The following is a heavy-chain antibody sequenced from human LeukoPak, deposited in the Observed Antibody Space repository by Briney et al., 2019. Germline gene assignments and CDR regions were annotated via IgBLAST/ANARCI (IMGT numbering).Heavy chain of an antibody. J-gene: IGHJ4*02. V-gene: IGHV3-23*01. CDR1: GFTFSSAW. D-gene: IGHD3-22*01. Sequence: GGSLRLSCAASGFTFSSAWMSWVRLAPGKGLEWLSSISSSGGDTDYADSVKGRFTISRDNSKNTLYVQMNSLRAEDTAVYYCAKYYYDSSTYSFDYWGQGTLVTVSS. CDR2: ISSSGGDT. CDR3: AKYYYDSSTYSFDY.